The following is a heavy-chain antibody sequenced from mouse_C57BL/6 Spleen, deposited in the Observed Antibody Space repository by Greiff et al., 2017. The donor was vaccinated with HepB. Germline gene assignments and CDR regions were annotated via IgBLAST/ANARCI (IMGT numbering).Heavy chain of an antibody. CDR1: GYSITSGYY. D-gene: IGHD2-1*01. CDR3: ARDHGNYLDY. Sequence: EVKLMESGPGLVKPSQSLSLTCSVTGYSITSGYYWNWIRQFPGNKLEWMGYISYDGSNNYNPSLKNRISITRDTSKNQFFLKLNSVTTEGTATYYCARDHGNYLDYWGQGTTLTVSS. J-gene: IGHJ2*01. CDR2: ISYDGSN. V-gene: IGHV3-6*01.